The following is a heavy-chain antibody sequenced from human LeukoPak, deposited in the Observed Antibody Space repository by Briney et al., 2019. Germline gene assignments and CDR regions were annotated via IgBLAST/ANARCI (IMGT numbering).Heavy chain of an antibody. CDR1: GYRFTGYW. Sequence: VESLDISCYGSGYRFTGYWIGRVRQMPGKGLVCMGIIYPGDSDTRYSPSFQGQFTISADKSISTAYLQWTSLKASDTAMYYCARLYSGYDCFDYWGQGTLVTVSS. CDR2: IYPGDSDT. CDR3: ARLYSGYDCFDY. V-gene: IGHV5-51*01. D-gene: IGHD5-12*01. J-gene: IGHJ4*02.